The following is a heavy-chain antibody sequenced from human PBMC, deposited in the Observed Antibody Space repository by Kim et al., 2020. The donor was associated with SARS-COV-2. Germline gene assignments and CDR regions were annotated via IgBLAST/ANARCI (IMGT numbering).Heavy chain of an antibody. J-gene: IGHJ5*02. CDR3: AKDAAILEWLSAWFDP. CDR1: GFTFGDYA. D-gene: IGHD3-3*01. V-gene: IGHV3-9*01. Sequence: GGSLRLSCAASGFTFGDYAMHWVRQAPGKGLEWVSGIRWNSGSIGYADSVKGRFTISRDNAKNSLYLQMNSLRAEDTALYYCAKDAAILEWLSAWFDPWGQGTLVTVSS. CDR2: IRWNSGSI.